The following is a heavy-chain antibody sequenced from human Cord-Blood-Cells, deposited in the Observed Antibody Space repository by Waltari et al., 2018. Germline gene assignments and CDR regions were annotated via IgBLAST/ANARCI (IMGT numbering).Heavy chain of an antibody. CDR3: AKDRGGSSDYFDY. Sequence: EVQLLESGGGLVQPGGSLRLSCAASGFTLSSYAMTWVRQAPGKGLEWVSAISGSGGSTYYADSVKGRFTISRDNSKNTLYLQMNSLRAEDTAVYYCAKDRGGSSDYFDYWGQGTLVTVSS. CDR2: ISGSGGST. J-gene: IGHJ4*02. D-gene: IGHD6-6*01. V-gene: IGHV3-23*01. CDR1: GFTLSSYA.